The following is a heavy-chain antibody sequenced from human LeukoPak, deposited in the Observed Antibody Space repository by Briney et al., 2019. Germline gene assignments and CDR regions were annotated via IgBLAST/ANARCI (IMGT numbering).Heavy chain of an antibody. V-gene: IGHV1-2*02. CDR2: ISPTSGGT. CDR3: ARDHDHSYDY. J-gene: IGHJ4*02. Sequence: ASVKVSCKASGYTISGYYLHWVRQAPGQGLEWMGWISPTSGGTNYAQKFQGRVTMTRDTSISTAYMELSRLSSDDTALYYCARDHDHSYDYWGQGTLVTVSS. CDR1: GYTISGYY. D-gene: IGHD3-3*01.